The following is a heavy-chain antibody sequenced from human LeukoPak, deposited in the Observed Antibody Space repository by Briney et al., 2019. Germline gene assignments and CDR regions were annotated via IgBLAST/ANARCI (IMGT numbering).Heavy chain of an antibody. CDR2: ISYDGSNK. D-gene: IGHD6-19*01. CDR3: ARDGSGFFDY. V-gene: IGHV3-30-3*01. Sequence: GRSLRLSCAASGFTFSDHYMDWVRQAPGKGLEWVAVISYDGSNKYYADSVKGRFTISRDNSKNTLYLQMNSLRAEDTAVYYCARDGSGFFDYWGQGTLVTVSS. J-gene: IGHJ4*02. CDR1: GFTFSDHY.